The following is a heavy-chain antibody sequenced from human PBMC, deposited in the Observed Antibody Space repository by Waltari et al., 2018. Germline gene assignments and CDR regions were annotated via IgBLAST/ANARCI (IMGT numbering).Heavy chain of an antibody. J-gene: IGHJ5*02. CDR1: GGTFSSSA. Sequence: QVQLVQSGAEVKKPGSSVKVSCKASGGTFSSSAISWVRQAPGQGLEWMGRCIPIFGTANYAQKFQVRVTSTADKATSTDYMELRSLRSEDTAVYYCAWEVVVVIKNNCFDPWGQGTLVTVSS. D-gene: IGHD3-22*01. CDR2: CIPIFGTA. V-gene: IGHV1-69*08. CDR3: AWEVVVVIKNNCFDP.